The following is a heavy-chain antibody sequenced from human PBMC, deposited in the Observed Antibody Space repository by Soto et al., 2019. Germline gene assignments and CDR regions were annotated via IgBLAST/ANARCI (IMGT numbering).Heavy chain of an antibody. J-gene: IGHJ4*02. D-gene: IGHD3-16*01. CDR1: GFTFINYA. CDR2: ISYDGSNK. Sequence: QVQLVESGGGVVQPGRSLRLSCAASGFTFINYAMHWVRQAPGKGLEWAAVISYDGSNKYYADSVKGRFTISRDNSKNTMYLQMNSLSAEDTAVYHCARDHVKGTMPILWGQGTLVTVSS. CDR3: ARDHVKGTMPIL. V-gene: IGHV3-30-3*01.